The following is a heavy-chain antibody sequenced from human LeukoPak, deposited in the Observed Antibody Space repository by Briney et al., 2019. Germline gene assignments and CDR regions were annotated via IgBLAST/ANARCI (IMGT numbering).Heavy chain of an antibody. CDR3: ARGGYSIYLDY. CDR2: ISAYNGNT. D-gene: IGHD5-18*01. V-gene: IGHV1-18*01. Sequence: ASVKVSCKASGYTFTSYGINWVRQAPGQGLEWMGWISAYNGNTNYAQKFQGRVTMTTDTSTRTAYMELRSLRSDDKAVYYCARGGYSIYLDYWGQGTLVTVSS. CDR1: GYTFTSYG. J-gene: IGHJ4*02.